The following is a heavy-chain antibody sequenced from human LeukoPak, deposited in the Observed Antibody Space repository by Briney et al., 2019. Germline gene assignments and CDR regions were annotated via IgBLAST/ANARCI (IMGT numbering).Heavy chain of an antibody. CDR1: GFTFSSYW. Sequence: GGSLRLSCAASGFTFSSYWMSWVRQAPGKGLEWVANLKHDGSEKYYVDSVKGRFTISRDNAKKSLYLQMNSLRAEDTAVYYCAKDWRRGYSYGFDYWGQGTLVTVSS. CDR3: AKDWRRGYSYGFDY. J-gene: IGHJ4*02. CDR2: LKHDGSEK. D-gene: IGHD5-18*01. V-gene: IGHV3-7*01.